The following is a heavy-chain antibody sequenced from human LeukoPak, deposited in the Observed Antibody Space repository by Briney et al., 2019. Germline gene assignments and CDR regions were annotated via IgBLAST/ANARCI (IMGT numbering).Heavy chain of an antibody. V-gene: IGHV3-7*03. CDR2: IKQDGGEI. CDR1: GLTFSSYW. D-gene: IGHD2-15*01. Sequence: GGSLRLSCAVSGLTFSSYWMSWVRQAPGKGLEWVANIKQDGGEINYVDSVKGRFTISRDNAKNSLYLQMNSLRAEDTAVYYCAKAIGYCSGDSCRDDAFDIWGQGTLVTVSS. CDR3: AKAIGYCSGDSCRDDAFDI. J-gene: IGHJ3*02.